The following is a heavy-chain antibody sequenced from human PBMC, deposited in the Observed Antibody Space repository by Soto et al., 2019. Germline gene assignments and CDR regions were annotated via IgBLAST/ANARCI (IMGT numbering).Heavy chain of an antibody. CDR2: IIPIFGIA. CDR3: AREGRDRVTGLVPAAIDGMDV. Sequence: QVQLVQSGAEVKKPGSSVKVSCKASGGTFSRYSITWVRQAPGHGLEWIGRIIPIFGIASYAQKFQGRVTITADESTITAYMELSSLRSDDTALYYCAREGRDRVTGLVPAAIDGMDVWGQGTTVTVSS. CDR1: GGTFSRYS. D-gene: IGHD2-2*01. V-gene: IGHV1-69*08. J-gene: IGHJ6*02.